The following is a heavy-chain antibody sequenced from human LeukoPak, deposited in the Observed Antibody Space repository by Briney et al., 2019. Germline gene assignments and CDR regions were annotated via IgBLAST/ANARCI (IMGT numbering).Heavy chain of an antibody. CDR2: IYPSDSDT. D-gene: IGHD6-19*01. V-gene: IGHV5-51*01. Sequence: GESLKISCKGSGYSVTSYWIGWVRQMPGKGLEWMGIIYPSDSDTRYSPSFQGQVTMSADKSITTAYLQWSSLKASDSAMYFCANSVWYGGFDYWGQGTLVTVSS. J-gene: IGHJ4*02. CDR1: GYSVTSYW. CDR3: ANSVWYGGFDY.